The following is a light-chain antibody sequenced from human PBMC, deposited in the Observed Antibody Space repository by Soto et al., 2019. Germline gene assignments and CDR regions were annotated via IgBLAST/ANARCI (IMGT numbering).Light chain of an antibody. Sequence: QSVLTQPASVSGSPGQSITISCTGTSSDVGGYNYVSWYQQHPDKAPKLMIYEVSNRPSGVSNRFSGSKSGNTASLTISGLQAEDEADYYCSSYTSSSTNVVFGGGTKLTVL. J-gene: IGLJ2*01. CDR2: EVS. V-gene: IGLV2-14*01. CDR1: SSDVGGYNY. CDR3: SSYTSSSTNVV.